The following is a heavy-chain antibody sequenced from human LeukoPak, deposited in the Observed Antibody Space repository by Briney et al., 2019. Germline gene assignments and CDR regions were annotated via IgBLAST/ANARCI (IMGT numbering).Heavy chain of an antibody. CDR2: IISDGSFT. V-gene: IGHV3-74*01. CDR3: ATDGGYAFDI. CDR1: AFTFSTTW. Sequence: GGSLRLSCAASAFTFSTTWMHWVRQAPGKGLVWVSHIISDGSFTTYADSVMGRFTISRDNAKNMLYLQMNNLRAEDTAVYYCATDGGYAFDIWGQGTMVTVSS. D-gene: IGHD3-10*01. J-gene: IGHJ3*02.